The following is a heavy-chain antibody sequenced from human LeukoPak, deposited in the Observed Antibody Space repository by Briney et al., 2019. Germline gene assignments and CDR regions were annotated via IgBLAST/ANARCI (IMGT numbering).Heavy chain of an antibody. CDR2: IYSSGST. J-gene: IGHJ4*02. CDR3: ARARTDCSGTGCYEGFFDS. Sequence: SETLSLTCTVSGGSISNYLWNWIRQPPGKGLEWIGYIYSSGSTNYNPSLKSRVTISVDTSKNQFSLQLDSVTPEDTAVYYCARARTDCSGTGCYEGFFDSWGQGTLVTVSS. D-gene: IGHD2-2*01. V-gene: IGHV4-59*12. CDR1: GGSISNYL.